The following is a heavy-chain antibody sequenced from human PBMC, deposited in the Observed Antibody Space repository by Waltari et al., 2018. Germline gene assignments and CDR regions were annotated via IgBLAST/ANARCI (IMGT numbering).Heavy chain of an antibody. CDR2: IYHSGST. D-gene: IGHD2-8*01. Sequence: QPPGKGLEWIGSIYHSGSTYYNPSLKSRVTISVDTSKNQFSLKLSSVTAADTAVYYCARFNGGTISEGAFDIWGQGTMVTVSS. V-gene: IGHV4-38-2*01. J-gene: IGHJ3*02. CDR3: ARFNGGTISEGAFDI.